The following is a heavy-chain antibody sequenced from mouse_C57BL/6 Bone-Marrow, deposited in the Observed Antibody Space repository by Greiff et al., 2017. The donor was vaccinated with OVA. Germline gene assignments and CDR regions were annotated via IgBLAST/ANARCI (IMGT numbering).Heavy chain of an antibody. CDR3: TRSGITTVVATDYFDY. D-gene: IGHD1-1*01. V-gene: IGHV1-15*01. Sequence: VQLQQSGAELVRPGASVTLSCKASGYTFTDYEMHWVKQTPVHGLEWIGAIDPETGGTAYNQKFKGKAILTADKSSSTAYMELRSLTSEDSAVYYCTRSGITTVVATDYFDYWGQGTTLTVSS. CDR2: IDPETGGT. J-gene: IGHJ2*01. CDR1: GYTFTDYE.